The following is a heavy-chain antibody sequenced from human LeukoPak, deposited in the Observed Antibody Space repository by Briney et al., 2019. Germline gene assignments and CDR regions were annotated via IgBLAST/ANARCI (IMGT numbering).Heavy chain of an antibody. V-gene: IGHV1-8*01. Sequence: WASVKVSCKASGYTFTSYDINWVRQATGQGLEWMGWMNPNSGNTGYAQKFQGRVTMTRNSSINTAYMELTSLRSDDTAVYYCARGLRSDYWGQGTLVTVSS. D-gene: IGHD3-16*02. CDR2: MNPNSGNT. CDR3: ARGLRSDY. J-gene: IGHJ4*02. CDR1: GYTFTSYD.